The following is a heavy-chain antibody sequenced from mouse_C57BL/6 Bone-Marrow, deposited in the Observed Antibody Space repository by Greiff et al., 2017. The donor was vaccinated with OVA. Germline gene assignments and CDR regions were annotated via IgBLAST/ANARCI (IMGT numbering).Heavy chain of an antibody. CDR1: YTFSRRVH. V-gene: IGHV1-87*01. J-gene: IGHJ1*03. D-gene: IGHD2-1*01. Sequence: QVQLQQSGPELARPWASVKISCQAFYTFSRRVHFAIRDTNYWMQWVKQRPGQGLEWIGAIYPGNGDTSYNQKVKGKATFTADKSSSTAYMQLSSLTAEDSAFYCWACVYYGNYDYWYFDVWGTGTTVTVSS. CDR3: AEDSAFYCWACVYYGNYDYWYFDV. CDR2: GQGLEWIG.